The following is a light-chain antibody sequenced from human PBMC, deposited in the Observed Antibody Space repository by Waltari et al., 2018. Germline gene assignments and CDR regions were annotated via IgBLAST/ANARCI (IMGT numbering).Light chain of an antibody. Sequence: EIVLTQSPDTLSLSPGERATLSCRASQSLNRALAWYQQKPGQAPRLRIYGVSTRATGIPDRFSGSGSGADFSLTITRLEPEDFTVYYCQHYVRLPVTFGQGTKVDIK. J-gene: IGKJ1*01. CDR3: QHYVRLPVT. CDR1: QSLNRA. V-gene: IGKV3-20*01. CDR2: GVS.